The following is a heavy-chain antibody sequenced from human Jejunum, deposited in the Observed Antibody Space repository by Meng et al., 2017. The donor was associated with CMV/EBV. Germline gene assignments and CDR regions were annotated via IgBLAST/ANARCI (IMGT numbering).Heavy chain of an antibody. V-gene: IGHV3-23*01. D-gene: IGHD4-11*01. CDR3: AKATDFDY. J-gene: IGHJ4*02. Sequence: SCAASGFTFGNYALSWVRQAPGKGLEWVSGIRHDGGTFYAASVEGRFTISRDNSKNTLYLQMNSLRAEDTAVYYCAKATDFDYWGQGTLVTVSS. CDR2: IRHDGGT. CDR1: GFTFGNYA.